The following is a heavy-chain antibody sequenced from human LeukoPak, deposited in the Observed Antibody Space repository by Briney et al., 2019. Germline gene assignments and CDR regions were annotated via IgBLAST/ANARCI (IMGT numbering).Heavy chain of an antibody. D-gene: IGHD3-10*01. CDR3: ATDSKALLLWFGELSGDAFDI. J-gene: IGHJ3*02. CDR1: GYTLTELS. Sequence: GASVKVSCKVSGYTLTELSMHWVRQAPGKGLEWIGGFDPEDGETIYAQKFQGRVTMTEDTSTDTAYMELSSLRSEDTAVYYCATDSKALLLWFGELSGDAFDIWGQGTMVTVSS. V-gene: IGHV1-24*01. CDR2: FDPEDGET.